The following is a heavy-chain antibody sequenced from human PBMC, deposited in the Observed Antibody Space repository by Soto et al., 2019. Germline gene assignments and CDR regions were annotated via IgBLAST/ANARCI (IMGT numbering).Heavy chain of an antibody. Sequence: GSLRLSCAASGFTFSSYSMNWVRQAPGKGLEWVSSISSSSSYIYYADSVKGRFTISRDNAKNSLYLQMNSLRAEDTAVYYCEREYSIEVPFDPWGQGTLVTVSS. V-gene: IGHV3-21*01. J-gene: IGHJ5*02. CDR1: GFTFSSYS. D-gene: IGHD5-12*01. CDR3: EREYSIEVPFDP. CDR2: ISSSSSYI.